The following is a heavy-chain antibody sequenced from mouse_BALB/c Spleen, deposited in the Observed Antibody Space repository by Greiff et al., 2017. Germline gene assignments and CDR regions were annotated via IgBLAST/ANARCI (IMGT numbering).Heavy chain of an antibody. CDR2: ISSGGSYT. CDR3: TRDGNLDY. V-gene: IGHV5-6-4*01. Sequence: EVHLVESGGGLVKPGGSLKLSCAASGFTFSSYTMSWVRQTPEKRLEWVATISSGGSYTYYPDSVKGRFTISRDNAKNTLYLQMSSLKSEDTAMYYCTRDGNLDYWGQGTTRTVSS. CDR1: GFTFSSYT. J-gene: IGHJ2*01. D-gene: IGHD2-1*01.